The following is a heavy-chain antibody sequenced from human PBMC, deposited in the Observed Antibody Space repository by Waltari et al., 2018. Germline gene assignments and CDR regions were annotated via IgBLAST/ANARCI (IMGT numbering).Heavy chain of an antibody. Sequence: QVQLVQSGAEVKKPGSSVKVSCRTSGGSFTTYAITWVRQAPGQGLEWMGRILPALETTNYARKFLGRVTITADKSTNTAYMELSSLTSDDTAVYYCARDNGYCSYINCPSWFDPWGQGTLVTVSS. CDR2: ILPALETT. CDR1: GGSFTTYA. J-gene: IGHJ5*01. D-gene: IGHD2-2*03. V-gene: IGHV1-69*08. CDR3: ARDNGYCSYINCPSWFDP.